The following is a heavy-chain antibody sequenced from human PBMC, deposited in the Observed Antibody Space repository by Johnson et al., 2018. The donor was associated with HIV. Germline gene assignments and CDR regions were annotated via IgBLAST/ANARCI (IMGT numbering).Heavy chain of an antibody. CDR1: GFTFSSYA. CDR3: ASITTIAAAGRGAFDI. D-gene: IGHD6-13*01. V-gene: IGHV3-23*04. Sequence: VQLVESGGGLVQPGGSLRLSCAASGFTFSSYAMSWVRQAPGKGLEWVSAISGSGSTIYYAASVKGRFTLSRDNAKSTLYLQMNSLRAEDTAVYYCASITTIAAAGRGAFDIWGQGTVVTVSS. J-gene: IGHJ3*02. CDR2: ISGSGSTI.